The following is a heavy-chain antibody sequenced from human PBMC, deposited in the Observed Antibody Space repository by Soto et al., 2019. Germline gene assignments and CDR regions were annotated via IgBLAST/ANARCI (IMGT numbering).Heavy chain of an antibody. CDR3: ARFYGSGRPNTAQYYYYGMDV. CDR1: GGSISSGDYY. Sequence: KPSETLSLTCTVSGGSISSGDYYWSWIRQPPGKGLEWIGYIYYSGSTYYNPSLKSRVTISVDTSKNQFSLKLGSVTAADTAVYYCARFYGSGRPNTAQYYYYGMDVWGQGTTVTVS. CDR2: IYYSGST. J-gene: IGHJ6*02. V-gene: IGHV4-30-4*01. D-gene: IGHD3-10*01.